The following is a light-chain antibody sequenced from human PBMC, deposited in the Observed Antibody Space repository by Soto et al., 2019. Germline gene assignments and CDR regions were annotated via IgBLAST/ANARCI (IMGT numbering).Light chain of an antibody. CDR2: DAS. CDR1: QSISSW. Sequence: DIQMTQSPSTLSASVGDRVTITCRASQSISSWLAWYQQKPGKAPKLLVYDASSLESGVPSRFSGSGSGTDFTLTISSLQTEDFATYYCQQANSFLQGTFCQGTKVDIK. V-gene: IGKV1-5*01. CDR3: QQANSFLQGT. J-gene: IGKJ1*01.